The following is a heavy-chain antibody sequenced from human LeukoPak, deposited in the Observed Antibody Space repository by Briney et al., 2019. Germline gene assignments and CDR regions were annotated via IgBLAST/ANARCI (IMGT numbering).Heavy chain of an antibody. J-gene: IGHJ6*02. CDR1: GFTFDDYA. Sequence: GRSLRLSCAASGFTFDDYAMHWVRQAPGKGLEWVSGISWNSGSIGYADSVKGRFTIFRDNAKNSLYLQMNSLRAEDTALYYCAKDIFGLWFASGMDVWGQGTTVTVSS. V-gene: IGHV3-9*01. CDR3: AKDIFGLWFASGMDV. D-gene: IGHD3-10*01. CDR2: ISWNSGSI.